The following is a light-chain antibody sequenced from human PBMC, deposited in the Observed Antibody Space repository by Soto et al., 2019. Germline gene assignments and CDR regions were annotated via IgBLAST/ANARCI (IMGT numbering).Light chain of an antibody. CDR1: QNIRNF. V-gene: IGKV1-5*01. CDR2: DAS. CDR3: QHYNSYPWP. Sequence: DIRMTQSPSTLSASVGDRVTITCRASQNIRNFVAWYQQISGIAPRLLIYDASSLESGVPSSFSGSGSGTEFTLTISSLQPDDFAIYYCQHYNSYPWPFGQGTKVEIK. J-gene: IGKJ1*01.